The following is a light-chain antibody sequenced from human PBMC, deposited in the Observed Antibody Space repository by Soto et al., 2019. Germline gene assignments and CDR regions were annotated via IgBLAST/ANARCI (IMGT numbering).Light chain of an antibody. Sequence: EIVLTQSPATLSLSPGERAILSCRASQSVGSYLAWYQHKPGQAPRLLIYDVYNRATAVPARFSGSGSATHFTLTISSLEPEDFALYYCQQRINWPSTFGQGTKVEIK. CDR1: QSVGSY. V-gene: IGKV3-11*01. J-gene: IGKJ1*01. CDR2: DVY. CDR3: QQRINWPST.